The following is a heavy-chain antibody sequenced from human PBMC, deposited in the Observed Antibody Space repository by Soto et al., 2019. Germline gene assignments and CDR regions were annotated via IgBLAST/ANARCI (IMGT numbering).Heavy chain of an antibody. J-gene: IGHJ4*02. CDR1: VGSISSSSYY. CDR3: ARRLGVLMVYARHAWDY. V-gene: IGHV4-39*01. Sequence: SETLSLTCTVSVGSISSSSYYWGWIRQPPGKGLEWIGSIYYSGSTYYNPSLKSRVTISVDTSKNQFSLKLSSVTAADTAVYYCARRLGVLMVYARHAWDYWGQGTLVTVSS. D-gene: IGHD2-8*01. CDR2: IYYSGST.